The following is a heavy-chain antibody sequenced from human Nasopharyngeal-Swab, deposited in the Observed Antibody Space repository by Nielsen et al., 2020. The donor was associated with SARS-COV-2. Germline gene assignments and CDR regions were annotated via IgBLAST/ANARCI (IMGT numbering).Heavy chain of an antibody. J-gene: IGHJ5*02. D-gene: IGHD2-2*01. CDR1: GYSFTSYW. V-gene: IGHV5-51*01. CDR3: ARRYCSSTSCYFTFDP. CDR2: IYPGDSDT. Sequence: GESLEISCKGSGYSFTSYWIGWVRQMPGKGLEWMGIIYPGDSDTRYSPSFQGQVTISADKSISTAYLQWSSLKASDTAMYYCARRYCSSTSCYFTFDPWGQGTLVTVSS.